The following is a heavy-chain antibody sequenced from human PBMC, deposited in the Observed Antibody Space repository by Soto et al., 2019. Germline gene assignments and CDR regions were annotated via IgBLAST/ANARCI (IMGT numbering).Heavy chain of an antibody. D-gene: IGHD3-9*01. V-gene: IGHV4-31*03. J-gene: IGHJ5*02. CDR3: ARVPLSGDDILTGFWFDP. Sequence: SETMSLTSTVSGGSISSGGYYWSWIRQHPGKGLEWIGYIYYSGSTYYNPSLKSRVTISVDTSKNQFSLKLSSVTAADTAVYYCARVPLSGDDILTGFWFDPWGQGTLVTSPQ. CDR1: GGSISSGGYY. CDR2: IYYSGST.